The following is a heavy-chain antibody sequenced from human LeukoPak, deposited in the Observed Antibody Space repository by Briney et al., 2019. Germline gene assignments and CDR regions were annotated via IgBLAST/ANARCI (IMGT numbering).Heavy chain of an antibody. Sequence: AGGSLRLSCAASGFTFSSYGMHWVRQAPGKGLEWVAFTRYDGSNKYYADSVKGRFAISRDSSKNTLYLQMNSLRAEDTAVYYCAKGSGYYSRDAFDIWGQGTMVTVSP. CDR1: GFTFSSYG. V-gene: IGHV3-30*02. J-gene: IGHJ3*02. CDR2: TRYDGSNK. CDR3: AKGSGYYSRDAFDI. D-gene: IGHD3-22*01.